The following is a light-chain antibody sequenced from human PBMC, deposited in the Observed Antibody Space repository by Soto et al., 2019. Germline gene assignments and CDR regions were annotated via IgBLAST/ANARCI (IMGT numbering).Light chain of an antibody. J-gene: IGKJ2*01. CDR2: KVS. Sequence: DVVMTQSPLSLSVTLGQPASISCRSSQSLVYRDGNTYLTWFHQRPGQSPRRLIYKVSHWDSGVPDRFSGSESGTDFTLKISRVEAEDVGIYYCMQGTQWPYTFGQGTKLEIK. CDR1: QSLVYRDGNTY. CDR3: MQGTQWPYT. V-gene: IGKV2D-30*01.